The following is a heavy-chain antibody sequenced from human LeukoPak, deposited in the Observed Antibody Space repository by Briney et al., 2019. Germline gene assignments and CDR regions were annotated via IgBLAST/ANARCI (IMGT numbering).Heavy chain of an antibody. D-gene: IGHD3-16*01. Sequence: PSETLSLTCTVSGGSISSSSYYWGWIRQPPGKGLEWIGSIYYSGSTYYNPSLKSRVTISVDTSKNQFSLKLSSVTAADTAVYYCARGNRLNGFMKRMGDWFDPWGQGTLVTVSS. CDR3: ARGNRLNGFMKRMGDWFDP. J-gene: IGHJ5*02. V-gene: IGHV4-39*01. CDR2: IYYSGST. CDR1: GGSISSSSYY.